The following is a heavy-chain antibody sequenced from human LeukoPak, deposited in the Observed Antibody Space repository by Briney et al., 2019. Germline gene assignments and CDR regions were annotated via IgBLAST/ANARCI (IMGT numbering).Heavy chain of an antibody. CDR3: ARRSGWYYFDY. V-gene: IGHV4-39*01. Sequence: SETLSLTCTVSGGSISSSGYYWGWIRQPPGKGLELVGNIYYSGSTYYNPSLKSRVTISVDTSKNEFSLKLSSVTAADTAVYYCARRSGWYYFDYWGQGTLVTVSS. CDR2: IYYSGST. D-gene: IGHD6-19*01. CDR1: GGSISSSGYY. J-gene: IGHJ4*02.